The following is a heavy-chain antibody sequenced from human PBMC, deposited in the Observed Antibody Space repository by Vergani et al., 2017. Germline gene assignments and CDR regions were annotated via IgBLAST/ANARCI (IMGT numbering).Heavy chain of an antibody. CDR1: GYTFTSYG. CDR3: ARVFQHSSKQQLEPTGEWFDP. CDR2: ISAFNGNT. D-gene: IGHD6-13*01. Sequence: QVQLVQSGAEVKKPGASVKVSCKASGYTFTSYGISWVRQAPGQGLEWMGWISAFNGNTNYAQKLQGRVTMTTDTSTSTAYMGLRSLRSDDTAVYYCARVFQHSSKQQLEPTGEWFDPWGQGTLVTVSS. V-gene: IGHV1-18*01. J-gene: IGHJ5*02.